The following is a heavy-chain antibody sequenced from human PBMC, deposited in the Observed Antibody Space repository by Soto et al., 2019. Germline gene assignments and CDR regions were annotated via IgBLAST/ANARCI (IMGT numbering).Heavy chain of an antibody. J-gene: IGHJ2*01. CDR3: ARAAGYHYDSSGYQYWYFDL. CDR2: IIPMFGTP. CDR1: GGTFSSYA. D-gene: IGHD3-22*01. V-gene: IGHV1-69*06. Sequence: QVQLVQSGAEVRKPGSSVKVSCKVSGGTFSSYAISWVRQAPGQGPEWMGGIIPMFGTPNYAQKFQGRVTITADKSTYTAYMDLNSLKSEDTAVYYCARAAGYHYDSSGYQYWYFDLWGRGTLVTVSS.